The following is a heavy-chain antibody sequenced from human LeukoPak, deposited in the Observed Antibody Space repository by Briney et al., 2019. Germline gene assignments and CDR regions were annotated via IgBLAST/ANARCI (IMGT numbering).Heavy chain of an antibody. D-gene: IGHD6-13*01. J-gene: IGHJ6*03. Sequence: ASVKVSCKASGYTFTSYYMHWVRQAPGQGLEWMGIINPSGGTTSYAQKFQGRVTMTRDMSTSTVYMELSSLRSEDTAVYYCARVRIAAAGKSVEEYYYYYMDVWGKGTTVTVSS. CDR2: INPSGGTT. CDR3: ARVRIAAAGKSVEEYYYYYMDV. CDR1: GYTFTSYY. V-gene: IGHV1-46*01.